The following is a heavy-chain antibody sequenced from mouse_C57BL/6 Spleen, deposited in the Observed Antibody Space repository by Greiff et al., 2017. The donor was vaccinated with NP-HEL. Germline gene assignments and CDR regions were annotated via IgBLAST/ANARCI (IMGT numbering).Heavy chain of an antibody. V-gene: IGHV1-19*01. D-gene: IGHD4-1*01. Sequence: EVQLQQSGPVLVKPGASVKMSCKASGYTFTDYYMNWVKQSHGKSLEWIGVINPYNGGTSYNQKFKGKATLTVDKSSSTAYMELNSRTSEDSAVYYCARSTGNFDYWGQGTTLTVSS. CDR2: INPYNGGT. CDR1: GYTFTDYY. J-gene: IGHJ2*01. CDR3: ARSTGNFDY.